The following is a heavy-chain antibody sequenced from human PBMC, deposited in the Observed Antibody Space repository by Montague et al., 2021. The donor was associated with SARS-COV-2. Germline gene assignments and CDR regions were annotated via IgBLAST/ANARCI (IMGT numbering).Heavy chain of an antibody. CDR2: IDNDGSST. CDR1: GFTFRSHW. CDR3: ARGVGITIFGDLSLEGDYYCSMDV. Sequence: SLRLSCAASGFTFRSHWMHWVRQVPEKGLVWVSRIDNDGSSTNYVDSVKGRFTISRDNAKNTLDLQMNSLRVEDTAVYYCARGVGITIFGDLSLEGDYYCSMDVWGQGTAVTVSS. J-gene: IGHJ6*02. V-gene: IGHV3-74*01. D-gene: IGHD3-3*01.